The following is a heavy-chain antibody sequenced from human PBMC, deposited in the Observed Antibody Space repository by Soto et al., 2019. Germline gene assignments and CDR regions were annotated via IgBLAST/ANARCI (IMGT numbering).Heavy chain of an antibody. V-gene: IGHV3-33*01. CDR1: GSTFSSYG. J-gene: IGHJ4*02. CDR2: IWYDGSNK. D-gene: IGHD2-21*01. CDR3: ARDLFPYYFDY. Sequence: GGSLRLSCAASGSTFSSYGMHWVRQAPGKGLEWVAVIWYDGSNKYYADSVKGRFTISRDNFKNTLYLQMNSLRAEDTAVYYCARDLFPYYFDYWGQGTLVTVSS.